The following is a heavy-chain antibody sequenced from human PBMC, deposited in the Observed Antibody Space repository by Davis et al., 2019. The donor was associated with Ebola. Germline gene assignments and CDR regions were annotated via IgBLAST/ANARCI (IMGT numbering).Heavy chain of an antibody. CDR3: ARAQFPTTSDH. V-gene: IGHV1-18*04. Sequence: ASVKVSCKASGYTFTSYGISWVRQPPGQGLEWMGWISAYNGNTNYAQKLQGRVTMTTDTSTSTAYMEVGSLRSDDTAVYYCARAQFPTTSDHWGQGTLVTVSS. D-gene: IGHD1-1*01. J-gene: IGHJ4*02. CDR1: GYTFTSYG. CDR2: ISAYNGNT.